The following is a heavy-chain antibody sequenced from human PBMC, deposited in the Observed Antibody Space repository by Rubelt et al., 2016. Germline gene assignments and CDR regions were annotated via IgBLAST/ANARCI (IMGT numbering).Heavy chain of an antibody. D-gene: IGHD1-14*01. CDR3: ARDRGRTPFDY. CDR2: FYSGST. J-gene: IGHJ4*02. Sequence: QVQLQQWGAGLLTPSETLSLTCAVSGGSFSAYYWSWIRQPPGKGLEWIGYFYSGSTNYKPSLKSRVTISVDTSKNLFSLNLRSATAADTAVYYCARDRGRTPFDYWGQGILVTVPS. CDR1: GGSFSAYY. V-gene: IGHV4-34*11.